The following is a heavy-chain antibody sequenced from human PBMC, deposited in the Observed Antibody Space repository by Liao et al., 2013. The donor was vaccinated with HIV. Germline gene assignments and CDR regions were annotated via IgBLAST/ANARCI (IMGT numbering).Heavy chain of an antibody. V-gene: IGHV4-34*01. D-gene: IGHD3-22*01. CDR3: ARGSSGYYYG. CDR2: INHSGRT. CDR1: GGSFSGYY. J-gene: IGHJ4*02. Sequence: QVQLQQWGAGLLKPSETLSLTCAVYGGSFSGYYWSWIRQPPGKGLEWIGEINHSGRTNYNPSLKSRVTMSIDTSKNQFSLKLSSVTAADTAVYYCARGSSGYYYGWGQGILVTVSS.